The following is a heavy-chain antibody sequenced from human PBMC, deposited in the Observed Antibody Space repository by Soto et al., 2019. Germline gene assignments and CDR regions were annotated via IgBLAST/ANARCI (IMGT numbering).Heavy chain of an antibody. D-gene: IGHD3-9*01. CDR1: GFTFSSYA. CDR2: LRGDGSNE. Sequence: PGGSLRLSCASSGFTFSSYAMNWVRQAPGKGLEWAAVLRGDGSNELYADSVKGRFTISRDNSKSTLYLQMDSLRAEDTAVYYCARGPKVGRRITIYDALNIWGQGTMVTVSS. CDR3: ARGPKVGRRITIYDALNI. V-gene: IGHV3-33*01. J-gene: IGHJ3*02.